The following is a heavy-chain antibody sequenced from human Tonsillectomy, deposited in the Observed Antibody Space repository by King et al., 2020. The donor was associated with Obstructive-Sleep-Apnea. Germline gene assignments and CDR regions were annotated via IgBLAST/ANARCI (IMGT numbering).Heavy chain of an antibody. Sequence: VQLVESGGGVVQPGRSLRLSCAASGFTFSSYGMHWVRQAPGTGLEWGAFIRYDGSNKYYADSVKGRFTISRDNSKNTLYLQMNSLRAEDTAVYYCAKDLLGYCSSTSCLSLDYWGQGTLVTVSS. J-gene: IGHJ4*02. CDR1: GFTFSSYG. V-gene: IGHV3-30*02. D-gene: IGHD2-2*01. CDR2: IRYDGSNK. CDR3: AKDLLGYCSSTSCLSLDY.